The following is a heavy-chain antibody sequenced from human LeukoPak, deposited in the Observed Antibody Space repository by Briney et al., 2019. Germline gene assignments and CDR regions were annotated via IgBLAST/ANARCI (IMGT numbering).Heavy chain of an antibody. Sequence: GGSQRLSCAASGFTVSGYYMTWVRQPPGKGLEWVSVFFVGINRYYADSVKGRFTISRDNAKNSLYLQMNSLRDEDTAVYYCASVVGGGWWFDPWGQGTLVTVSS. CDR3: ASVVGGGWWFDP. D-gene: IGHD3-16*01. CDR1: GFTVSGYY. CDR2: FFVGINR. J-gene: IGHJ5*02. V-gene: IGHV3-53*01.